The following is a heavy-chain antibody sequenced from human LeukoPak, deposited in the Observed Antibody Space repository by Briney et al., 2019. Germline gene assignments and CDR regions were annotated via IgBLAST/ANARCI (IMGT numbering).Heavy chain of an antibody. CDR3: AGALYSSGWYPDY. J-gene: IGHJ4*02. D-gene: IGHD6-19*01. CDR1: GFTVSSNY. Sequence: GGSLRLSCAASGFTVSSNYMSWVRQAPGKGLEWVSVIYSGGSTYYADSVKGRFTISRDNSKNTLYLQMNSLRAEDTAVYYCAGALYSSGWYPDYWGQGTLVTVSS. V-gene: IGHV3-53*01. CDR2: IYSGGST.